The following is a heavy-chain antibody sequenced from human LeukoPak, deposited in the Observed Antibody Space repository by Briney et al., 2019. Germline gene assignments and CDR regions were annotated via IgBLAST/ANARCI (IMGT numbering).Heavy chain of an antibody. J-gene: IGHJ6*02. CDR1: GFTFSKYV. Sequence: PGGSLRLSCAASGFTFSKYVMSWVRQAPGKGLEWVSAVNSGGDDTYYADSVKGRFTISRDNSENTLYLQMNSLRAEDTAVYFCAKALSYCGGDCYPNDGMDVWGQGTTVTVSS. D-gene: IGHD2-21*02. CDR3: AKALSYCGGDCYPNDGMDV. CDR2: VNSGGDDT. V-gene: IGHV3-23*01.